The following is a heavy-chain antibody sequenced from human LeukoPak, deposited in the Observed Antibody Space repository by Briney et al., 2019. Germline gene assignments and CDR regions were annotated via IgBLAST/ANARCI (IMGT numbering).Heavy chain of an antibody. CDR1: GFTFSSYA. CDR2: ISGSGGST. V-gene: IGHV3-23*01. Sequence: GGSLRLSCAASGFTFSSYAMSWVRQAPGKGLEWVSAISGSGGSTYYADSVKGRFTISRDNSKTTLFLQMNSLRAEDTAIYYCAKGVAASLYYYGMDVWGPGTTVTVSS. CDR3: AKGVAASLYYYGMDV. J-gene: IGHJ6*02. D-gene: IGHD6-13*01.